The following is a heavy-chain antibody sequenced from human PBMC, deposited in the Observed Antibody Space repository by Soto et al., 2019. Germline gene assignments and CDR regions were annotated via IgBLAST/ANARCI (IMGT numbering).Heavy chain of an antibody. CDR2: MNPNSGNT. Sequence: QVQLVQSGAEVKKPGASVKVSCKASGYTFTSYDINWVRQATGQGLEWMGWMNPNSGNTGYAQKFQGRVTMTRNTTISTAYMGLSSLRSEDTAVYYCARGAQAYYDILTGDYNTGPPGTFDYRGQGTLVTVSS. J-gene: IGHJ4*02. V-gene: IGHV1-8*01. D-gene: IGHD3-9*01. CDR3: ARGAQAYYDILTGDYNTGPPGTFDY. CDR1: GYTFTSYD.